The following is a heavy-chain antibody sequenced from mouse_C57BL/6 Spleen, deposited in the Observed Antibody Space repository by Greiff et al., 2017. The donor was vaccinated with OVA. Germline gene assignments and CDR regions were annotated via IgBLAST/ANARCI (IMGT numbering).Heavy chain of an antibody. CDR2: INPSTGGT. Sequence: EVQLQQSGPELVKPGASVKISCKASGYSFTGYYMNWVKQSPEKSLEWIGEINPSTGGTTYNQKFKAKATLTVDKSSSTAYMQLKSLTSEDSAVYYCARGSPWYFDVWGTGTTVTVSS. J-gene: IGHJ1*03. CDR1: GYSFTGYY. V-gene: IGHV1-42*01. CDR3: ARGSPWYFDV.